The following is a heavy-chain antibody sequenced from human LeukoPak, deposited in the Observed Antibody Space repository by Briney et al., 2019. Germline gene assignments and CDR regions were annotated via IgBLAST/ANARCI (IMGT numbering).Heavy chain of an antibody. V-gene: IGHV1-2*04. CDR2: INPNSGGT. J-gene: IGHJ4*01. D-gene: IGHD2-15*01. CDR3: ARSTCSGGSCYDY. CDR1: GYTFTGCY. Sequence: ASVKVSCKASGYTFTGCYMHWVRQAPGQGLEWMGWINPNSGGTNYAQKFQGWVTMTRDTSISTAYMELSRLRSDDTAVYYCARSTCSGGSCYDYWGHGTLVTVSS.